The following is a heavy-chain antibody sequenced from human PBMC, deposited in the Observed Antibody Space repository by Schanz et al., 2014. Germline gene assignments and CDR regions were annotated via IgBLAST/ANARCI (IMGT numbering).Heavy chain of an antibody. V-gene: IGHV1-69*02. J-gene: IGHJ4*02. Sequence: QVQLVQSGAEVKKPGSSVKVSCTASGGTFSSYTISWIRQAPGQGLEWMGRIIPVLAIADYAQKFQGRVTITADKSTSTAYMELSSLRSEDTAFYYCARGNRLQYYDDIWGSYRDPSELDYWGQGTLVTVSS. CDR2: IIPVLAIA. CDR3: ARGNRLQYYDDIWGSYRDPSELDY. D-gene: IGHD3-16*02. CDR1: GGTFSSYT.